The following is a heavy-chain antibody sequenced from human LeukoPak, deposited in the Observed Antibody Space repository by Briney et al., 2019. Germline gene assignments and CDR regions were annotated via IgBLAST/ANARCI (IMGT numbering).Heavy chain of an antibody. CDR1: GYTFTNYY. Sequence: ASVKVSSKGSGYTFTNYYLHWVRQAPGQGVEWMGWMNPNSGATEYQQNFQGRVTMTRDTSISTAYLEVFSLTSDDAAVYYCARGAYYGDNFPLHYWGQGSLVIVSS. D-gene: IGHD4-23*01. V-gene: IGHV1-2*02. CDR2: MNPNSGAT. J-gene: IGHJ4*02. CDR3: ARGAYYGDNFPLHY.